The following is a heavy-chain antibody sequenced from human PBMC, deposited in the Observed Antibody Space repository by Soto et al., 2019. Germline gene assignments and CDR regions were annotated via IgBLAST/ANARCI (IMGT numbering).Heavy chain of an antibody. Sequence: PSETLSLTCTVSGGSISSYYWSWIRQPPGKGLEWIGYIYYSGSTNYNPSLKSRVTISVDTSNYQFSLKLSSVTAADTAVYYCARDGDGRMTTNPYYYNGMDVWGPGTTVTVSS. CDR1: GGSISSYY. CDR2: IYYSGST. V-gene: IGHV4-59*01. D-gene: IGHD4-4*01. CDR3: ARDGDGRMTTNPYYYNGMDV. J-gene: IGHJ6*02.